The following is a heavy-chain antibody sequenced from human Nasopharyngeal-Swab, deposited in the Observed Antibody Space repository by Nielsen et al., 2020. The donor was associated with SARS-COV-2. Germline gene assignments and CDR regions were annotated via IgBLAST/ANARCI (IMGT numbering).Heavy chain of an antibody. CDR3: ARDRPIPGYGGNSYYYGMDV. V-gene: IGHV3-66*01. J-gene: IGHJ6*02. CDR2: IYSGGST. Sequence: GESLKISCAASGFTVSSNYMSWVRQAPGKGLEWVSVIYSGGSTYYADSAKGRFTISRDNSKNTLYLQMNSLSAEDTAVYYCARDRPIPGYGGNSYYYGMDVWGQGTTVTVSS. CDR1: GFTVSSNY. D-gene: IGHD4-23*01.